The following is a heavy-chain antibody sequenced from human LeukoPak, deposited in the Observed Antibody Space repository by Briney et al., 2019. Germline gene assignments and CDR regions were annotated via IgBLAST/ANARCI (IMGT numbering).Heavy chain of an antibody. V-gene: IGHV3-15*07. CDR3: AKDGGLWVSAHWGDS. CDR1: GFTFSNAW. D-gene: IGHD7-27*01. J-gene: IGHJ4*02. CDR2: IKSKTDGGTT. Sequence: GGSLRLSCAASGFTFSNAWMNWVRQAPGKGLEWVGRIKSKTDGGTTDYAAPVKGRFTISRDDSKNTLYLQMNSLKAEDTAVYYCAKDGGLWVSAHWGDSWGRGTLVTVSS.